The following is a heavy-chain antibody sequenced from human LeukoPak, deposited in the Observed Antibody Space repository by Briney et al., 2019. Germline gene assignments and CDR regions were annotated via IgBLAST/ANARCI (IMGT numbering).Heavy chain of an antibody. D-gene: IGHD1-26*01. J-gene: IGHJ1*01. CDR2: LNEDGRTT. CDR3: ARDLGGIAGS. Sequence: GGSLRLSCAASGFTFSRYWMHWVRQVPGKGLEWVSRLNEDGRTTTYADSVQGRFTIHRDNSQNTLYLQMNSLRAEDTALYYCARDLGGIAGSWGQGALVTVSS. V-gene: IGHV3-74*01. CDR1: GFTFSRYW.